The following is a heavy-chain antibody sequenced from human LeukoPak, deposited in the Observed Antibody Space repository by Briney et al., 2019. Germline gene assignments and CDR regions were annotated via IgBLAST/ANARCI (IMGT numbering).Heavy chain of an antibody. Sequence: GESLNISCKGPEYSFTNYWIGWVRQMPGKGLEWMGIIYPGDSDTRYSPSFQGQVTISADKSISTAYLQWSSLKASDTAMYFCATYAGSYSKYFQHWGQGTLVTVSS. J-gene: IGHJ1*01. CDR1: EYSFTNYW. CDR2: IYPGDSDT. V-gene: IGHV5-51*01. CDR3: ATYAGSYSKYFQH. D-gene: IGHD3-10*01.